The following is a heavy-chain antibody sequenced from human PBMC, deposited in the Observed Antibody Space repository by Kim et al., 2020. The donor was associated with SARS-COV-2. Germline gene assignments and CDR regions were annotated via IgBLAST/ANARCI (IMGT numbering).Heavy chain of an antibody. J-gene: IGHJ6*02. V-gene: IGHV5-10-1*01. Sequence: GESLKISCKGSGYSFTSYWISWVRRMPGKGLEWMGRIDPSDSYTNYSPSFQGHVTISADKSISTAYLQWSSLKASDTAMYYCARLTVRFDDYYYGMDVWGQGTTVTVSS. CDR3: ARLTVRFDDYYYGMDV. CDR2: IDPSDSYT. D-gene: IGHD3-10*01. CDR1: GYSFTSYW.